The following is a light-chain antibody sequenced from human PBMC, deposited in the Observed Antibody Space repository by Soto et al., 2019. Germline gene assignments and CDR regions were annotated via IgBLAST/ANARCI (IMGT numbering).Light chain of an antibody. CDR3: QQRSNWPPPT. CDR1: QSVSSY. V-gene: IGKV3-11*01. CDR2: DAS. Sequence: EIVLTQSPATLSLSLGERATLSCRASQSVSSYLAWYQQKPGQAPRLLIYDASNRATGIPARFSGSGSGTDFTLTISSLEPEDFAVYYCQQRSNWPPPTFGPGTKVDIK. J-gene: IGKJ3*01.